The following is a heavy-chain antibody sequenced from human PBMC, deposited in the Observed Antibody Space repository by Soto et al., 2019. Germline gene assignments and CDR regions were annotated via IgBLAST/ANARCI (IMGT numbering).Heavy chain of an antibody. CDR3: ARGRSINTNMDY. CDR1: GFTFSTYS. Sequence: GGSLRLSCAASGFTFSTYSMNWVHQAPGKGLEWISSISSSGGSLSHAESVKGRFTISRDNAKNSLYLQMDSLRAEDTAVYYCARGRSINTNMDYWGQGTLVTVSS. D-gene: IGHD2-2*01. J-gene: IGHJ4*02. V-gene: IGHV3-21*01. CDR2: ISSSGGSL.